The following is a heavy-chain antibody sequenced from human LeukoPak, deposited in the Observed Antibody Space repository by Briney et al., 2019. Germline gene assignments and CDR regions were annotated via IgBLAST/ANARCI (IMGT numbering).Heavy chain of an antibody. Sequence: ASVKVSCKASGGTFSSYAISWVRQAPGQGLEWMGGIVPIFGTANYAQKFQGRVTITADESTSTAYMELSSLRSEDTAVYYCASGSYELGDYWGQGTLVTVSS. CDR3: ASGSYELGDY. CDR1: GGTFSSYA. J-gene: IGHJ4*02. CDR2: IVPIFGTA. D-gene: IGHD1-26*01. V-gene: IGHV1-69*13.